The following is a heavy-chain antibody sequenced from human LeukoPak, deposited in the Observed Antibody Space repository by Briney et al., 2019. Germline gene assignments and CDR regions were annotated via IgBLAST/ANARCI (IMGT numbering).Heavy chain of an antibody. CDR2: ISYDGSNK. J-gene: IGHJ3*01. D-gene: IGHD2-2*01. CDR1: GFTFSSYG. V-gene: IGHV3-30*18. Sequence: GGSLRLSRAASGFTFSSYGMHWVRQAPGKGLEWVAVISYDGSNKYYADSVKGRFTISRDNSKNTLYLQMNSLRAEDTAVYYCAKDQSHCSSTSCYGSFYWGQGTMVTVSS. CDR3: AKDQSHCSSTSCYGSFY.